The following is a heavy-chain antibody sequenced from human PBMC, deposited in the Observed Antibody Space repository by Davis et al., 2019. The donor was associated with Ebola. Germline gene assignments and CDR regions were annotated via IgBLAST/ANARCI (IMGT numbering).Heavy chain of an antibody. J-gene: IGHJ4*02. CDR1: GFTFSSYS. V-gene: IGHV3-48*02. CDR3: AGEVLASFDY. D-gene: IGHD4/OR15-4a*01. Sequence: GESLKISCAASGFTFSSYSMNWVRQAPGKGLEWVSYISSTSSTKYYEDSVKGRFTISRDNAKNSLYLQMNSLRDEDTAVYYCAGEVLASFDYWGQGTLVTVSS. CDR2: ISSTSSTK.